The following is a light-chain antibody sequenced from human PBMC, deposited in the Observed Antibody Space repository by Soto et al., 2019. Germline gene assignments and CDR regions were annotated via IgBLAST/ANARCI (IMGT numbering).Light chain of an antibody. V-gene: IGKV3-11*01. CDR1: QSVSSY. CDR3: HQRSNGHLT. Sequence: EIVLTQSPATLSLSPGERATLSCRASQSVSSYLAWYQQKPGHAPRLLIYDASNSAAGIPARVSGSGSGTDLTLTSSSLEAEYFAVNYCHQRSNGHLTGGGGPKVETK. J-gene: IGKJ4*01. CDR2: DAS.